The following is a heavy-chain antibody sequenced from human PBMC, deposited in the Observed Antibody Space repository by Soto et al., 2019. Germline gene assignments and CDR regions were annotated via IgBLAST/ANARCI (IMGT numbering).Heavy chain of an antibody. Sequence: PGGSLRLSCAASGFTFSSYWMSWVRQAPGKGLEWVANIKRDGSEKYYVDSVKGRFTISRDNAKNSLYLQMNSLRAEDTAVYYCARGANYYDSSGSDYWGQGTLVTVSS. V-gene: IGHV3-7*01. D-gene: IGHD3-22*01. CDR3: ARGANYYDSSGSDY. J-gene: IGHJ4*02. CDR1: GFTFSSYW. CDR2: IKRDGSEK.